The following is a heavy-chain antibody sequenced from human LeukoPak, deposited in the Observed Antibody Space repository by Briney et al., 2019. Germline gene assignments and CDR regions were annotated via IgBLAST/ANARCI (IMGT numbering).Heavy chain of an antibody. D-gene: IGHD2-21*02. CDR2: ISSSSSTI. J-gene: IGHJ3*02. CDR1: GFTFSSYE. V-gene: IGHV3-48*02. Sequence: GGSLRLSCAASGFTFSSYEMNWVRQAPGKGLEWVSYISSSSSTIYYADSVKGRFTISRDNAKNSLYLQMNSLRDEDTAVYYCARGCFGGDCYDAFDIWGQGTMVTVSS. CDR3: ARGCFGGDCYDAFDI.